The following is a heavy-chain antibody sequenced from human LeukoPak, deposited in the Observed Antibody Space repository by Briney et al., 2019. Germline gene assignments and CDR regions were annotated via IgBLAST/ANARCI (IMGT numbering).Heavy chain of an antibody. J-gene: IGHJ4*02. D-gene: IGHD4-11*01. Sequence: PGGSLRLSCTTSGFTFSHYAMHWVRQAPGKGLEWVAVIWNDGSDKYYGDSVKGRFTISRDNSKKTVYLQLSSLRVEDTAVCYCAKDAERGFDFSNSLQSWGQGTLVTVSS. CDR2: IWNDGSDK. V-gene: IGHV3-33*06. CDR3: AKDAERGFDFSNSLQS. CDR1: GFTFSHYA.